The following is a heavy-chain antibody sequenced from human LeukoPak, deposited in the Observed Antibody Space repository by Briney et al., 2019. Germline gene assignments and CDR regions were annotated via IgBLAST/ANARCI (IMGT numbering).Heavy chain of an antibody. V-gene: IGHV3-15*01. Sequence: GGSLRLSCAAPGFTFSNAWMSWVRQAPGKGLEWVGRIKSKTDGGTTDYAAPVKGRFTISRDDSKNTLYLQMNSLKTEDTAVYYCTTDGRQQLQAYYYGMDVWGQGTTVTVSS. CDR2: IKSKTDGGTT. CDR1: GFTFSNAW. CDR3: TTDGRQQLQAYYYGMDV. J-gene: IGHJ6*02. D-gene: IGHD6-13*01.